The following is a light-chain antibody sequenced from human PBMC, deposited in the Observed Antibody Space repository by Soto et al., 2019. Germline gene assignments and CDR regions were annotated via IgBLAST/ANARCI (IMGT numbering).Light chain of an antibody. CDR3: CSPVGTSTYV. V-gene: IGLV2-23*02. CDR2: EVT. J-gene: IGLJ1*01. Sequence: QSVLTQPASVSGSPGQSITISCTGSGSDVGGYNFVSWYQQHPGKVPRLMIYEVTERPSGVSNRFSGSRSGNTASLTISGLQAEDEAEYYCCSPVGTSTYVFGTGTKVTVL. CDR1: GSDVGGYNF.